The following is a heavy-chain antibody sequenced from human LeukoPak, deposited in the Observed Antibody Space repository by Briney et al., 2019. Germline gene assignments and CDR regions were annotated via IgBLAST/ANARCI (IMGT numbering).Heavy chain of an antibody. J-gene: IGHJ4*02. D-gene: IGHD6-13*01. Sequence: PGRSLRLSCAASGFAFSSYAMHWVRQAPGKGLEWVAVISYDGSNKYYADSVKGRFTISRDNSKNTLYLQMNSLRAEDTAVYYCASGAAAGISSFDYWGQGTLVTVSS. CDR3: ASGAAAGISSFDY. CDR1: GFAFSSYA. V-gene: IGHV3-30-3*01. CDR2: ISYDGSNK.